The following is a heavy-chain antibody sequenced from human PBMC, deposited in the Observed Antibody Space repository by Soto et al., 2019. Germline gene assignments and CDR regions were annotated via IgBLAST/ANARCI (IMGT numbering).Heavy chain of an antibody. CDR1: GFTFSSYA. J-gene: IGHJ3*02. CDR3: ARVTAVADWVGAFDI. Sequence: QTGGSLSLSCAASGFTFSSYAMHWVRQAPGKGLEWVAVISYDGSNEYYADSVKGRFTISRDNSKNTLFLQMNSLRAEDTAVYYCARVTAVADWVGAFDIWGQGTMVTVSS. CDR2: ISYDGSNE. V-gene: IGHV3-30-3*01. D-gene: IGHD6-19*01.